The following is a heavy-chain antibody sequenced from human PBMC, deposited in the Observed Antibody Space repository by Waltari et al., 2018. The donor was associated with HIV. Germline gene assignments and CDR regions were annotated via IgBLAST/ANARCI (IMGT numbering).Heavy chain of an antibody. CDR1: GGSVISSSFY. Sequence: QLPLQESGPGLVKPSETLSLTCTVAGGSVISSSFYWAWLRQPPGKGLEWIGSIYYSGSTYYNPSLESRVTISVETSKNQFSLKLSSVTAADTAVYYCAREYYYDGTLDYWGQGTLVTVSS. CDR2: IYYSGST. D-gene: IGHD3-22*01. CDR3: AREYYYDGTLDY. V-gene: IGHV4-39*01. J-gene: IGHJ4*02.